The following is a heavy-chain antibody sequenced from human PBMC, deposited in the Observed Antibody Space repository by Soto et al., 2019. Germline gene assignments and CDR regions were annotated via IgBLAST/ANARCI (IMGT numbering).Heavy chain of an antibody. CDR2: INPSSGGT. Sequence: GASVKVSCKASGYTFTGYYMHWVRQAPGQGLEWMGWINPSSGGTNYAQKFQGRVTMTRDTSISTAYMELSRLRSDDTAVYYCARASDTVIVGATAHFGYWGQGTLVTVSS. CDR1: GYTFTGYY. J-gene: IGHJ4*02. D-gene: IGHD1-26*01. CDR3: ARASDTVIVGATAHFGY. V-gene: IGHV1-2*02.